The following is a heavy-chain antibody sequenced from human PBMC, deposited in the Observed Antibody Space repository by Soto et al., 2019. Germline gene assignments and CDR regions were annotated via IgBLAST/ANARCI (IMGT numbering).Heavy chain of an antibody. CDR1: GFSFSSHS. CDR3: VRATYFSDSSGYTRCLDY. J-gene: IGHJ4*02. D-gene: IGHD3-22*01. V-gene: IGHV3-72*01. Sequence: GGSLRLSCAASGFSFSSHSFNWVRQAPGQGLEWVGRSRDKPQGYSTAYAASVKGRFTTSRDESKNSAYLQMNSLKTEDTAVYYCVRATYFSDSSGYTRCLDYWGQGTLVTVSS. CDR2: SRDKPQGYST.